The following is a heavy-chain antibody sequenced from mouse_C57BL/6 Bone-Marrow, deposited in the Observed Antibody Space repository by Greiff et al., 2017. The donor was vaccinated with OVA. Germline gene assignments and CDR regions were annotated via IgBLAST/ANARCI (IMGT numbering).Heavy chain of an antibody. CDR1: GFTFSSYG. CDR2: ISSGGSYT. CDR3: ARVYYGSIDY. J-gene: IGHJ2*01. D-gene: IGHD1-1*01. V-gene: IGHV5-6*01. Sequence: VQLKESGGDLVKPGGSLKLSCAASGFTFSSYGMSWVRQTPDKRLEWVATISSGGSYTYYPDSVKGRFTISRDNAKNTLYLQMSSLKSEDTAMYYCARVYYGSIDYWGQGTTLTVSS.